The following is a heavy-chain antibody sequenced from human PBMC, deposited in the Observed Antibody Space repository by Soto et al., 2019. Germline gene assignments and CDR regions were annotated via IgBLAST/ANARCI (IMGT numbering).Heavy chain of an antibody. D-gene: IGHD6-19*01. CDR2: TYYRSNWRH. J-gene: IGHJ4*02. Sequence: SQTLSLTCAISGDSVSSNTAAWNWIRSSPSRGLEWLGRTYYRSNWRHDYAVSVKSRITVNPDTSKNHFSLQLNSVTPDDTAVYYCERGVAGSGFDLWGQGTPVTFSS. CDR3: ERGVAGSGFDL. CDR1: GDSVSSNTAA. V-gene: IGHV6-1*01.